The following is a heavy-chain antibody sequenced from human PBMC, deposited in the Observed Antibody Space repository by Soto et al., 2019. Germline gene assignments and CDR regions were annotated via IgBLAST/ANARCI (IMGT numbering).Heavy chain of an antibody. J-gene: IGHJ4*02. CDR2: INAGNGNT. CDR1: GYTFTSYA. Sequence: QVQLVQSGAEVKKPGASVKVSCKASGYTFTSYAMHWVRQAPGQRLEWMGWINAGNGNTKYSQKFQGRVTITRDTAASTAYMELSSLRSEDTAGYYCARDLGGSSGDYWGQGTLVTVSS. D-gene: IGHD1-26*01. V-gene: IGHV1-3*01. CDR3: ARDLGGSSGDY.